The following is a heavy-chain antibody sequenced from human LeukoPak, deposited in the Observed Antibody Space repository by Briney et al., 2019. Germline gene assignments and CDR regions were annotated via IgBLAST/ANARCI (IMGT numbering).Heavy chain of an antibody. V-gene: IGHV1-69*06. CDR3: ARVGFGEPIDY. CDR1: GGTFSSYA. D-gene: IGHD3-10*01. Sequence: ASVKVSCMASGGTFSSYAISWVRQAPGQGLEWMGGIIPIFGTANYTQKFQGRVTITADKSTSTAYMELSSLRSEDTAVYYCARVGFGEPIDYWGQGTLVTVSS. CDR2: IIPIFGTA. J-gene: IGHJ4*02.